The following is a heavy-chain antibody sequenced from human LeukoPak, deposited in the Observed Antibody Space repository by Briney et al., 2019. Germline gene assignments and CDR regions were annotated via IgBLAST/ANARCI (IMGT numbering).Heavy chain of an antibody. Sequence: PGGSLRLSCAASGFTFSSYAMHWVRQAPGKGLEWVAVISYDGSNKYYADSVKGRFTISRDDSKNTLYLQMNSLRAEDTAVYYCARGVDGDYALWGQGTLVTVSS. CDR2: ISYDGSNK. J-gene: IGHJ4*02. CDR1: GFTFSSYA. D-gene: IGHD4-17*01. V-gene: IGHV3-30*04. CDR3: ARGVDGDYAL.